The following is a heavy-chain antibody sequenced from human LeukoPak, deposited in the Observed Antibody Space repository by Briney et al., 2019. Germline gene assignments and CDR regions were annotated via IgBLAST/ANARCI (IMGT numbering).Heavy chain of an antibody. CDR2: ISSEGRKK. J-gene: IGHJ4*02. CDR3: ANRGGDRRPPFDY. CDR1: GFTFSEYG. Sequence: GGSRRLAWAADGFTFSEYGLQWVRQAAGGGRGWVATISSEGRKKKYGDSVKGRFTISRDNSNNTLYLQMNSLRVEDTAVYYCANRGGDRRPPFDYWGQGTLVTVSS. D-gene: IGHD2-21*02. V-gene: IGHV3-30*18.